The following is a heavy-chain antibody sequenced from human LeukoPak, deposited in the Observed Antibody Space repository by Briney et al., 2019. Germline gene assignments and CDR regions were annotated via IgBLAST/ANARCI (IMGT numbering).Heavy chain of an antibody. CDR1: GGSFSGYY. V-gene: IGHV4-34*01. CDR2: INHSGST. Sequence: PSETLSLTCAVYGGSFSGYYWSWIRQPPGKGLEWIGEINHSGSTNYNPSLKSRVTISVDTSKNQFSLKLSSVTAADTAVYYCARDMEQSRLPVYYYYYYGMDVWGQGTTVTVSS. D-gene: IGHD1-26*01. CDR3: ARDMEQSRLPVYYYYYYGMDV. J-gene: IGHJ6*02.